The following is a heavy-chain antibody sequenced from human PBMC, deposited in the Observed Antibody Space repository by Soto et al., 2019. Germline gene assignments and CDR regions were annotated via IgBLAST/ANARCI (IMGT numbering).Heavy chain of an antibody. CDR3: ARDDRPRGRFAP. Sequence: ASVKVSCKASGYTFTSYYMHWVRQAPGQGLEWMGIINPSGGSTSYAQKFQGRVTMTRDTSTSTVYMELSSLRSEDTAVYYCARDDRPRGRFAPWGQGSLVTGSS. CDR2: INPSGGST. V-gene: IGHV1-46*01. D-gene: IGHD3-16*01. J-gene: IGHJ1*01. CDR1: GYTFTSYY.